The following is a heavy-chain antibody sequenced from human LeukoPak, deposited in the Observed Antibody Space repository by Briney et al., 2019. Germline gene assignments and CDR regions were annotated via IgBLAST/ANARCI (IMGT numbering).Heavy chain of an antibody. D-gene: IGHD3-16*01. V-gene: IGHV4-34*01. CDR1: GGSFSGYY. J-gene: IGHJ4*02. CDR3: ARGRLTASDY. CDR2: INHSGST. Sequence: SETLSLTCAVYGGSFSGYYWSWIRQPPGKGLEWTGEINHSGSTNYNPSLKSRVTISVDTSKNQFSLKLSSVTAADTAVYYCARGRLTASDYWGQGTPVTVSS.